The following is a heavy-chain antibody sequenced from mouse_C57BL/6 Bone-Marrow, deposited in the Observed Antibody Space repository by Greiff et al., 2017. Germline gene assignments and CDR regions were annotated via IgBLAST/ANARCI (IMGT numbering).Heavy chain of an antibody. J-gene: IGHJ4*01. D-gene: IGHD2-4*01. CDR2: INPNYGTT. CDR3: ARGYDYDNAMDY. Sequence: VQLQQSGPELVKPGASVTISCKASGYSFTDYNMNWVKQSNGKSLEWIGVINPNYGTTSYNQKFKVKATFTVDQSSSTAYRQLNSLTSEDSAVYDCARGYDYDNAMDYWGQGTSVTVSS. V-gene: IGHV1-39*01. CDR1: GYSFTDYN.